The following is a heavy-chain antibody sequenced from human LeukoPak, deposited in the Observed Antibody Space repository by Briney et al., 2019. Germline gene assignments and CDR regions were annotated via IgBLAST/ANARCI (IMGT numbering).Heavy chain of an antibody. CDR2: IYPGDSDT. Sequence: GESLKISCKGFGYSFTGYWIGWVRQMPGKGLEWMGIIYPGDSDTRYSPSFQGQVTISADKSISIAYLQWSSLKASDTAMYFCARHLGGGPAATPFDYWGQGTLVTVSS. J-gene: IGHJ4*02. CDR3: ARHLGGGPAATPFDY. D-gene: IGHD2-2*01. CDR1: GYSFTGYW. V-gene: IGHV5-51*01.